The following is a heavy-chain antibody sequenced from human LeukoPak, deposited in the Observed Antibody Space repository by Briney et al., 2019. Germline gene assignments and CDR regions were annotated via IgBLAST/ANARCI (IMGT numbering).Heavy chain of an antibody. CDR2: IIPILGIA. CDR3: AKYAPSVRVGATLGPIDY. CDR1: GGTFSSYA. J-gene: IGHJ4*02. V-gene: IGHV1-69*04. Sequence: ASVKVSCKASGGTFSSYAISWVRQAPGQGLEWMGRIIPILGIANYAQKFQGRVTITADKSTSTAYMELSSLRSEDTAVYYCAKYAPSVRVGATLGPIDYWGQGTLVTVSS. D-gene: IGHD1-26*01.